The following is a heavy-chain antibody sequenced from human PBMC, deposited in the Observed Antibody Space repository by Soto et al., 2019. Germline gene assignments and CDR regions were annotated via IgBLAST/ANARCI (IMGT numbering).Heavy chain of an antibody. V-gene: IGHV4-59*08. CDR3: ARLGCSSTSCPGGSYYYYYMDF. CDR1: GGSISSYY. Sequence: SETLSLTCTVSGGSISSYYWRWIRQHPGKGLEWIGYIYYSGSTNYNPSLKSRVIISVDTSKNQFSLKLSSVTAADTAVYYCARLGCSSTSCPGGSYYYYYMDFWGKGTTVTVS. CDR2: IYYSGST. J-gene: IGHJ6*03. D-gene: IGHD2-2*01.